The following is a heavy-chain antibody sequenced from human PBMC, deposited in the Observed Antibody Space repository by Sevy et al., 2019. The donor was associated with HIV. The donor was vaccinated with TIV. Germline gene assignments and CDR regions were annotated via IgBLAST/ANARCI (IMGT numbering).Heavy chain of an antibody. J-gene: IGHJ4*02. Sequence: GGSLRLSCAASGFTFSSYGMHWVRQAPGKGLEWVAVISYDGSNKYYADSVKGRFTISIDNSKNTLYLQMNSLRAEDTAVYYCAKGLRYSYGYDQADYWGQGTLVTVSS. CDR3: AKGLRYSYGYDQADY. D-gene: IGHD5-18*01. CDR1: GFTFSSYG. CDR2: ISYDGSNK. V-gene: IGHV3-30*18.